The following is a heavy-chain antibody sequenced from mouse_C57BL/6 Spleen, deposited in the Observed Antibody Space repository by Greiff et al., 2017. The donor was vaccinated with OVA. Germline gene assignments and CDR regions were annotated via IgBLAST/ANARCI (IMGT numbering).Heavy chain of an antibody. CDR1: GYTFTSYW. D-gene: IGHD1-1*01. CDR3: ARSYYGSSPDWYFDV. Sequence: QVQLQQPGAELVRPGSSVKLSCKASGYTFTSYWMHWVKQRPIQGLEWIGNIDPSDSETHYTQKFKDKATLTVDKSSSTAYMQLSSLTSEDSAVYYCARSYYGSSPDWYFDVWGTGTTVTVSS. J-gene: IGHJ1*03. CDR2: IDPSDSET. V-gene: IGHV1-52*01.